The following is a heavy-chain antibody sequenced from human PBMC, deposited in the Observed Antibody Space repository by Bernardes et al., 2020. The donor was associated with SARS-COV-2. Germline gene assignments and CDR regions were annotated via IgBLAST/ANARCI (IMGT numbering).Heavy chain of an antibody. CDR1: GYTFTSYG. CDR2: ISAYNGNT. V-gene: IGHV1-18*01. Sequence: ASVKVSCKASGYTFTSYGISWVRQAPGQGLEWMGWISAYNGNTNYAQKLQGRVTMTTDTSTSTAYMELRSLRSDDTAVYYCAREGYSSGLGSWFDPWGQGTLVTVSS. D-gene: IGHD6-19*01. CDR3: AREGYSSGLGSWFDP. J-gene: IGHJ5*02.